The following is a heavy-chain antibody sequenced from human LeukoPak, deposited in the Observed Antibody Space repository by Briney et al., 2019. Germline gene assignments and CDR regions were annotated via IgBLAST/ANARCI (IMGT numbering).Heavy chain of an antibody. CDR3: ARIGYCSGGSCRRNYYYYMDA. J-gene: IGHJ6*03. D-gene: IGHD2-15*01. CDR2: IYYSGST. CDR1: GGSISSYY. V-gene: IGHV4-59*01. Sequence: SETLSLTCTVSGGSISSYYWSWIRQPPGKGLEWIGYIYYSGSTNYNPSLKSRVTISVDTSKNQFSLKLSSVTAADTAVYYCARIGYCSGGSCRRNYYYYMDAWGKGTTVTVSS.